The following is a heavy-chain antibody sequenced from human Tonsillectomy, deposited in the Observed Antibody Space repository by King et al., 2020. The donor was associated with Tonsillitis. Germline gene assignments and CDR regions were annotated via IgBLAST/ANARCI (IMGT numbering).Heavy chain of an antibody. V-gene: IGHV3-30*02. CDR3: AKDGNYYDSSGIDY. CDR1: GFTFSSYG. Sequence: VQLVESGGGVVQPGGSLRLSCAASGFTFSSYGRHWVRQAPGKGLEWVAFIRYDGSNKYYADSVKGRFTISRENSKNPLYLQMNSLRAEDTAVYYCAKDGNYYDSSGIDYWGQGTLVTVS. CDR2: IRYDGSNK. D-gene: IGHD3-22*01. J-gene: IGHJ4*02.